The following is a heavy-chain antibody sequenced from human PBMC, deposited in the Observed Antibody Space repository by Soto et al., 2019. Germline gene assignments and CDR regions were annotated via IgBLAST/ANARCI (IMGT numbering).Heavy chain of an antibody. CDR1: GFTFSSYG. Sequence: GGSLRLSFAASGFTFSSYGMPWVRQAPGKGLEWVAVISYDGSNKYYADSVKGRFTISRDNSKNTLYLQMNSLRAEDTAVYYCAKGIAARLSWFDPWGQGTLVTVSS. V-gene: IGHV3-30*18. D-gene: IGHD6-6*01. J-gene: IGHJ5*02. CDR3: AKGIAARLSWFDP. CDR2: ISYDGSNK.